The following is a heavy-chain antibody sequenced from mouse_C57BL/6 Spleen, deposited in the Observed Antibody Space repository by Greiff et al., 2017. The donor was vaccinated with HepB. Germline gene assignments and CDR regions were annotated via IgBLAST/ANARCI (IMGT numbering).Heavy chain of an antibody. Sequence: DVMLVESGGGLVQSGRSLRLSCATSGFTFSDFYMEWVRQAPGKGLEWIAASRNKANDYTTEYSASVKGRFIVSRDTSQSILYLQMNALRAEDTAIYYCARITTGAMDYWGQGTSVTVSS. J-gene: IGHJ4*01. CDR2: SRNKANDYTT. D-gene: IGHD1-1*01. CDR3: ARITTGAMDY. V-gene: IGHV7-1*01. CDR1: GFTFSDFY.